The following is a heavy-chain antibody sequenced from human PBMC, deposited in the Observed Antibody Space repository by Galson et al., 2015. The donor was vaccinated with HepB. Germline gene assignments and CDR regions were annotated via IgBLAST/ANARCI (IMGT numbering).Heavy chain of an antibody. J-gene: IGHJ3*01. CDR3: AKENGDNTDGALGV. D-gene: IGHD4-23*01. CDR2: VTWDGVTA. V-gene: IGHV3-43*01. Sequence: SLRLSCAASGFMFGDYTIHWVRQGPGKGLEWVSLVTWDGVTAYYADSVRGRFTISRDNTKNSLDMQMNSLRAEDTAFYYCAKENGDNTDGALGVWGQGTLVTVSS. CDR1: GFMFGDYT.